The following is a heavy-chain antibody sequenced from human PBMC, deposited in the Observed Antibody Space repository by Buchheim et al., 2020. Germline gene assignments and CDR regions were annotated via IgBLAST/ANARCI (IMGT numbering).Heavy chain of an antibody. CDR3: ARALATVTRSYYYYYYMDV. J-gene: IGHJ6*03. Sequence: QVQLVESGGGLVKPGGSLRLSCAAPGFTFSDYYMSWIRQAPGKGLEWVSYISSSSSYTNYADSVKGRFTISRDNAKNSLYLQMNSLRAEDTAVYYCARALATVTRSYYYYYYMDVWGKGT. V-gene: IGHV3-11*05. CDR1: GFTFSDYY. D-gene: IGHD4-11*01. CDR2: ISSSSSYT.